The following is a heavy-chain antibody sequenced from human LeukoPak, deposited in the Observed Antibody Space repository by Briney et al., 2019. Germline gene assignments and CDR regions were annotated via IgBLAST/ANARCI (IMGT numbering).Heavy chain of an antibody. Sequence: GGSLRLSCAASGFTFSSYAMHWVRQAPGKGLEWVAVKSYDGSNKYYADSVKGRFTISRNNAKNSLYLQMNSLRAEDTALYYCAKDIYGAVAGSGGDYWGQGTLVTVSS. CDR3: AKDIYGAVAGSGGDY. CDR1: GFTFSSYA. D-gene: IGHD6-19*01. V-gene: IGHV3-30-3*01. J-gene: IGHJ4*02. CDR2: KSYDGSNK.